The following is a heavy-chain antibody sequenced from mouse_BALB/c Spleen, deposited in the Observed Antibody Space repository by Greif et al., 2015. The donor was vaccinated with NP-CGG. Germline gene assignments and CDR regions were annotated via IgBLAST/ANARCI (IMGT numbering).Heavy chain of an antibody. CDR3: ARPRYGNFRDWYFDV. CDR2: INPGSGGT. V-gene: IGHV1-54*01. J-gene: IGHJ1*01. D-gene: IGHD2-1*01. Sequence: VKLMESGAELVRPGTSVKVSCKASGYAFTNYLIEWVKQRPGQGLEWIGVINPGSGGTNYNEKFKGKATLTADKSSSTAYMQLSSLTSDDSAVYFCARPRYGNFRDWYFDVWGAGTTATVSS. CDR1: GYAFTNYL.